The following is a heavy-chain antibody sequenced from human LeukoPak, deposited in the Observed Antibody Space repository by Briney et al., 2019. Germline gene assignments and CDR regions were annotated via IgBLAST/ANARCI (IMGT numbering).Heavy chain of an antibody. CDR1: GGSLSGYY. CDR2: INHSGST. CDR3: ARRKVRGVPQYYYYYMDV. J-gene: IGHJ6*03. D-gene: IGHD3-10*01. Sequence: SETLSLTCAVYGGSLSGYYWSWIRQPPGKGLEWIGGINHSGSTNYNPSLKSRVTISVDTSKNQFSLKLSSVTAADTAVYYCARRKVRGVPQYYYYYMDVWGKGTTVTISS. V-gene: IGHV4-34*01.